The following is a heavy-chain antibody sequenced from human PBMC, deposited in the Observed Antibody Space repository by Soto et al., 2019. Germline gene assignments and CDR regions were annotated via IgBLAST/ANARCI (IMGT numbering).Heavy chain of an antibody. D-gene: IGHD3-16*01. V-gene: IGHV1-3*04. J-gene: IGHJ6*02. CDR2: VNTGNGNT. CDR1: GYTFSTYA. Sequence: QVPLVQSGAEVKKPGASVKISCEASGYTFSTYAMHWVRQAPGQRLEWMGWVNTGNGNTKYSQKFQGRVTITVDTSASTAYMELSSLRSEDTAVFYCARGAYPPQSNYHFGMDVWGQGTTVTVSS. CDR3: ARGAYPPQSNYHFGMDV.